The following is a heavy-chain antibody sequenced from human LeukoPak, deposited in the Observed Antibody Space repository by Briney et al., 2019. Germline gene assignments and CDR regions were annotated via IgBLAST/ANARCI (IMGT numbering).Heavy chain of an antibody. CDR2: INAGNGNT. D-gene: IGHD1-26*01. CDR3: ARGDSGSDGFDY. V-gene: IGHV1-3*01. CDR1: GYTFTSYA. Sequence: ASVKVSCKASGYTFTSYAMHWVCQAPGQRLEWMGWINAGNGNTKYSQKFQGRVTITRDTSASTAYMELSSLRSEDTAVYYCARGDSGSDGFDYWGQGTLVTVSS. J-gene: IGHJ4*02.